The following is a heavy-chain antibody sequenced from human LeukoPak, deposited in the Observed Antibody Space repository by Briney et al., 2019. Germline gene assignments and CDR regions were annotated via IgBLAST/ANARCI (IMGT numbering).Heavy chain of an antibody. CDR3: ALNRGGLGY. V-gene: IGHV1-8*01. D-gene: IGHD3/OR15-3a*01. Sequence: GASVKVSCKASGYTFTSHEIIWVRQATGQGLEWMGWMNPDSGHTASAQKIQGRVTLTTLNSINTAYMQLSSLTSEDTAVYYCALNRGGLGYWGQGALVTVSS. CDR1: GYTFTSHE. J-gene: IGHJ4*02. CDR2: MNPDSGHT.